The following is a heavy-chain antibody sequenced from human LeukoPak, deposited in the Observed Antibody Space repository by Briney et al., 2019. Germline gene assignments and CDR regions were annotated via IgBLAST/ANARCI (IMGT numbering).Heavy chain of an antibody. CDR1: GGSISSSSYY. V-gene: IGHV4-39*07. CDR3: ARQIAAAGTRWFDP. Sequence: SETLSLTCTVSGGSISSSSYYWGWIRQPPGKGLEWIGSIYYSGSTYYNPSLKSRVTISVDTSKNQFSLKLSSVTAADTAVYYCARQIAAAGTRWFDPWGQGTLVTVSS. CDR2: IYYSGST. J-gene: IGHJ5*02. D-gene: IGHD6-13*01.